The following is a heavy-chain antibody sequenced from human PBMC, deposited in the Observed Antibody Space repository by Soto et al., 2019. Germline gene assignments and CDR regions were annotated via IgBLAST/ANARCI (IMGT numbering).Heavy chain of an antibody. J-gene: IGHJ6*02. CDR2: IKSKTDGGTT. CDR3: TTGYSSDYYYYYGMDV. CDR1: GFTFSNAW. D-gene: IGHD6-19*01. V-gene: IGHV3-15*01. Sequence: PGGSLRLSCAASGFTFSNAWMSWVRQAPGKGLEWVGRIKSKTDGGTTDYAAPVKGRFTISRDDSKNTLYLQMNSLKTEDTAVYYCTTGYSSDYYYYYGMDVWGQGTTVTAP.